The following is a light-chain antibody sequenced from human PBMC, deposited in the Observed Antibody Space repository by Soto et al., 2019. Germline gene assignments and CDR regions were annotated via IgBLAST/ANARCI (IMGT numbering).Light chain of an antibody. Sequence: IVLTQSPGTLSLSPGERATLSCRASQSVSSSYLAWYQQKPGQSPRLLIYGASSSSTGLPDRFSGSGSGTNFTLLIRRREPEYFSVHYCQKSGTPHPRPLGQGTKV. CDR2: GAS. CDR3: QKSGTPHPRP. J-gene: IGKJ1*01. CDR1: QSVSSSY. V-gene: IGKV3-20*01.